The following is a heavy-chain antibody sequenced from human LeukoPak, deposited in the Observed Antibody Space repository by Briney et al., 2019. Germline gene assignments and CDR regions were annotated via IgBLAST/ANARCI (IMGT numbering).Heavy chain of an antibody. V-gene: IGHV3-11*04. J-gene: IGHJ3*02. Sequence: GGSLRLSCAASGFTFSDYYMSWIRQAPGKGVEWVSYISSSGSPTYYTESVKGRFTISRDNAKKSLYLQMNSLSAEDTAVYYCARDRDYGDYDIWGQGTMVTVSS. CDR1: GFTFSDYY. D-gene: IGHD4-17*01. CDR2: ISSSGSPT. CDR3: ARDRDYGDYDI.